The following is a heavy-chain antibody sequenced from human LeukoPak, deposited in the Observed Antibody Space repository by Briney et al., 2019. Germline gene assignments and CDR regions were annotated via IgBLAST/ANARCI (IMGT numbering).Heavy chain of an antibody. Sequence: SETLSLTCTVSGGSISSYYWTWIRQPPGKGLEWIGYIYYSGSTKYNPSLKSRVTISVDTSKSQFSLKLSSVTAADTAVYYCTRQRSGSYFDAVDIWGQGTLVTASS. CDR3: TRQRSGSYFDAVDI. D-gene: IGHD1-26*01. V-gene: IGHV4-59*08. J-gene: IGHJ3*02. CDR1: GGSISSYY. CDR2: IYYSGST.